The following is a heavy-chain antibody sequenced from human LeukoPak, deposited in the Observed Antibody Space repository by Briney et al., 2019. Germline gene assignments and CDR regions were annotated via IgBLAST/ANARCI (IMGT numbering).Heavy chain of an antibody. J-gene: IGHJ6*03. CDR1: GFTFSSYG. D-gene: IGHD5/OR15-5a*01. Sequence: PGGSLGLSCAASGFTFSSYGMHWVRQAPGKGLEWVAVIWYDGSNKYYADSVKGRFTISRDNSKNTLYLQMNSLRAEDTAVYYCAKGASTSYYYYYMDVWGKGTTVTVSS. CDR3: AKGASTSYYYYYMDV. V-gene: IGHV3-33*06. CDR2: IWYDGSNK.